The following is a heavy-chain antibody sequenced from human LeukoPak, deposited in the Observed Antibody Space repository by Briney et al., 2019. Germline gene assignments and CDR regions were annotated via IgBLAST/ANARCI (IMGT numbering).Heavy chain of an antibody. Sequence: SGPTLVNPTQTLTLTCTFSGFSLSTSGVGVGWIRQPPGKALEWLALIYWDDDKRYRPSLKRRLTITKDTSKNQVVLTMTNMDPVDTGTYYCAYSFPESGSVGTLHYWGQGTLVTVSS. V-gene: IGHV2-5*02. CDR2: IYWDDDK. J-gene: IGHJ4*02. D-gene: IGHD5/OR15-5a*01. CDR3: AYSFPESGSVGTLHY. CDR1: GFSLSTSGVG.